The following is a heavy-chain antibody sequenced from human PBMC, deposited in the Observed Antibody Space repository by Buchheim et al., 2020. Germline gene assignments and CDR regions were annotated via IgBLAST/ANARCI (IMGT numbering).Heavy chain of an antibody. CDR2: ISGSGGST. Sequence: EVQLLESGGGLVQPGGSLRLSCAASGFTFSSYAMSWVRQAPGKGLEWVSAISGSGGSTYYADSVKGRFTISRDNSKKPLYLQMNSLRAEDTAVYYCAKRGQLLGDNYYYYYYMDVWGKGTT. CDR1: GFTFSSYA. J-gene: IGHJ6*03. CDR3: AKRGQLLGDNYYYYYYMDV. D-gene: IGHD3-16*01. V-gene: IGHV3-23*01.